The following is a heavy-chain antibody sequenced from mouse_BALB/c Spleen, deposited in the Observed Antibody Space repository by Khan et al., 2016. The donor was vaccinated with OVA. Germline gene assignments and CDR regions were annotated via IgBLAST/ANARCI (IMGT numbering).Heavy chain of an antibody. V-gene: IGHV3-2*02. CDR3: AMGRTY. CDR1: GYSITSDYA. Sequence: EVKLLESGPGLVKPSQSLSLTCTVTGYSITSDYAWNWIRQFPGNKLEWMGYISYSGSTSYNPSLKSRISITRDTSENQFFLQLNSVTTEDTATYYGAMGRTYWGQGTLVTVSA. J-gene: IGHJ3*01. D-gene: IGHD4-1*01. CDR2: ISYSGST.